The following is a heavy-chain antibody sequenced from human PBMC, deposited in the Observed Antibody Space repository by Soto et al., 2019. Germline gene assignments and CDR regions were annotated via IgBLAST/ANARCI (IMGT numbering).Heavy chain of an antibody. CDR3: PTRATRDDY. J-gene: IGHJ4*02. CDR1: GFTFSNAW. D-gene: IGHD1-26*01. V-gene: IGHV3-15*01. CDR2: IKSKTDGGTT. Sequence: GGSLRLSCVASGFTFSNAWMSWVRQAPGKGLEWAGRIKSKTDGGTTDYAAPVKGRFTISRDDSKNTLYLQMNSLKTEDTAVYYCPTRATRDDYWGQGTLVTVSS.